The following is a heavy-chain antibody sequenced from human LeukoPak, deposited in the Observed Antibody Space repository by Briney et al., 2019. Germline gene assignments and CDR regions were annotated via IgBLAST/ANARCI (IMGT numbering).Heavy chain of an antibody. J-gene: IGHJ4*02. Sequence: VSVKVSCKASGYTFTSYYMHWVRQAPGLGLEWMGIINPSGGSTSYAQKFQGRVTMTRDTSTSTVYMELSSLRSEDTAVYYCARDWVYYDSSGPDVSFDYWGQGTLVTVSS. CDR1: GYTFTSYY. V-gene: IGHV1-46*01. CDR3: ARDWVYYDSSGPDVSFDY. D-gene: IGHD3-22*01. CDR2: INPSGGST.